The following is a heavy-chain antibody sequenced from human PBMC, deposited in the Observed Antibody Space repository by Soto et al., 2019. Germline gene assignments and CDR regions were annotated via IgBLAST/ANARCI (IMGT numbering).Heavy chain of an antibody. Sequence: PGESLKISCKGSGYSFTTYWIGWVRQMPGKGLEWMGVIYPGESDTRYSPSFQGQVTISADKSISTAYLQWSSLKASDTAMYYCARVRKVRGVIFSYYYYGMDVWGQGTTVTVSS. D-gene: IGHD3-10*01. CDR2: IYPGESDT. J-gene: IGHJ6*02. CDR3: ARVRKVRGVIFSYYYYGMDV. V-gene: IGHV5-51*01. CDR1: GYSFTTYW.